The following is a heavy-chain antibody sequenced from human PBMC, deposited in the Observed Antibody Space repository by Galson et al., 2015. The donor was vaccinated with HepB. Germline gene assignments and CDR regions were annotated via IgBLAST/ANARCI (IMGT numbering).Heavy chain of an antibody. CDR1: GFTFSSYG. V-gene: IGHV3-30*18. CDR3: AKDRVGATKGYFDY. Sequence: SLRLPCAASGFTFSSYGMHWVRQAPGKGLEWVAVISYDGSNKYYADSVKGRFTISRDNSKNTLYLQMNSLRAEDTAVYYCAKDRVGATKGYFDYWGQGTLVTVSS. CDR2: ISYDGSNK. J-gene: IGHJ4*02. D-gene: IGHD1-26*01.